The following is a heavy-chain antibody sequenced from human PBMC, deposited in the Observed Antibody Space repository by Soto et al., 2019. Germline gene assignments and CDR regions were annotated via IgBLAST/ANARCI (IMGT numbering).Heavy chain of an antibody. V-gene: IGHV3-66*01. CDR2: IYSGGST. CDR1: GFTVSSNY. CDR3: TRADYTNYGTKGF. D-gene: IGHD4-4*01. J-gene: IGHJ4*02. Sequence: GGSLRLSCAASGFTVSSNYMSWVRQAPGKGLEWVSVIYSGGSTYYADSVKGRFTISRDNSKNTLYLQMNSLRAEDTAAYYCTRADYTNYGTKGFWGQGTLVTVSS.